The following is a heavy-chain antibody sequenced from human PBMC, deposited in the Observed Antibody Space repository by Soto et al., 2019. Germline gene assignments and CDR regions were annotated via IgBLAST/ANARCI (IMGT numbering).Heavy chain of an antibody. CDR2: ISSSSSYI. V-gene: IGHV3-21*01. D-gene: IGHD2-2*01. J-gene: IGHJ4*02. CDR1: GFTFSSYS. Sequence: GGSLRLSCAASGFTFSSYSMNWVRQAPGKGLEWVSSISSSSSYIYYEDSVKGRFTISRDNAKNSLYLQMNSLRAEDTAVYYCARIVPAATADMDYWGQGTLVTVSS. CDR3: ARIVPAATADMDY.